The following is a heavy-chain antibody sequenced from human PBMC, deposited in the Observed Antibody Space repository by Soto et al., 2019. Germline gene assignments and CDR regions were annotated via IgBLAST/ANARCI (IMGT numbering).Heavy chain of an antibody. D-gene: IGHD3-3*01. CDR3: TKRRNGLQFVEWLAGMDV. CDR2: ISDDRSNK. J-gene: IGHJ6*02. V-gene: IGHV3-30*18. CDR1: GFNFSNYY. Sequence: PGGSLRLSCGASGFNFSNYYMHWVRQAPGKGLEWVAFISDDRSNKYYENSLKGRLNMTGDTSKMTMYVQMSSMTVEGTAVYYCTKRRNGLQFVEWLAGMDVWGQGTTATVSS.